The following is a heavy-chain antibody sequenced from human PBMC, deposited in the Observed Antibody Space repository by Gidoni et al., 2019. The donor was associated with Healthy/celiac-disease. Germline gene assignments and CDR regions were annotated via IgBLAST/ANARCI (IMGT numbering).Heavy chain of an antibody. D-gene: IGHD3-22*01. CDR2: ISGSGGST. CDR3: AKPQTYYYDSSAYY. Sequence: EVQLLESGGGLVQPGGSLRLSCAASGFTFSSYTMRWVRQAPGKGLELFSAISGSGGSTYYADSLKDRFTISRDNSKNTLYLQMNSLRAEETAVYYCAKPQTYYYDSSAYYWGQGTLVTVSS. J-gene: IGHJ4*02. CDR1: GFTFSSYT. V-gene: IGHV3-23*01.